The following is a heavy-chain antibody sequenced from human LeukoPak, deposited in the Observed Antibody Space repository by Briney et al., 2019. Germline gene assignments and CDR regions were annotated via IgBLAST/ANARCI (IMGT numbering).Heavy chain of an antibody. Sequence: GSLRLSCAASGFTFSSYEMNWVRQAPGKGVEGVSYISSSGSTIYYADSVKGRFTISRDNAKNSLYLQMNSLRAEDTAVYYCARGGYSYGYTYFDYWGQGTLVTVSS. J-gene: IGHJ4*02. V-gene: IGHV3-48*03. CDR2: ISSSGSTI. D-gene: IGHD5-18*01. CDR3: ARGGYSYGYTYFDY. CDR1: GFTFSSYE.